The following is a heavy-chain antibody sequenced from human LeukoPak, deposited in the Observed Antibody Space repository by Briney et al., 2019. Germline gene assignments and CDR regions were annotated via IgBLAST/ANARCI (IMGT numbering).Heavy chain of an antibody. CDR2: IYYSGST. Sequence: SETLSLTCTVSGGSISSSSYYWGWIRQPPGKGLEWIGSIYYSGSTYYNPSLKSRVTISVDTSKNQFSLKLSSVTAADTAVYYCAREVRWLRFFDYWGQGTLVTVSS. CDR1: GGSISSSSYY. V-gene: IGHV4-39*07. CDR3: AREVRWLRFFDY. J-gene: IGHJ4*02. D-gene: IGHD5-12*01.